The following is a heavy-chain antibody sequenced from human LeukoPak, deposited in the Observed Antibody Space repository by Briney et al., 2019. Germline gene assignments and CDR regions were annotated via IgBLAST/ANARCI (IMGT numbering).Heavy chain of an antibody. CDR1: GGTFSSYA. CDR2: IIPIFGTA. D-gene: IGHD2-15*01. CDR3: AREAFLDCSGGSCYSWFDP. J-gene: IGHJ5*02. V-gene: IGHV1-69*05. Sequence: SVKVSCKASGGTFSSYAISWVRQAPGQGLEWMGRIIPIFGTANYAQKFQGRVTITTDESTSTAYMELSSLGSADTAVYYCAREAFLDCSGGSCYSWFDPWGQGTLVTVSS.